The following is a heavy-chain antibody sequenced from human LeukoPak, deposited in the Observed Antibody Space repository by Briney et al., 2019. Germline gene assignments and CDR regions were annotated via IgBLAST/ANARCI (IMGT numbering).Heavy chain of an antibody. CDR1: GFTFSSHA. CDR3: ARVPPNYYYYYMDV. Sequence: PGGSLRLSCAASGFTFSSHAMHWVRQAPGKGLEYVSAISSNGGSTYYANSVKGRFTISRDNSKNTLYLQMGSLRAEDMAVYYCARVPPNYYYYYMDVWGKGTTVTVSS. CDR2: ISSNGGST. J-gene: IGHJ6*03. V-gene: IGHV3-64*01.